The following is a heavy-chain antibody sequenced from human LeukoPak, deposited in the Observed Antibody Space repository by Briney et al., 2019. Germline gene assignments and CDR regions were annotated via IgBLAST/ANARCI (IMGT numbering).Heavy chain of an antibody. J-gene: IGHJ6*03. D-gene: IGHD4-23*01. Sequence: SETLSLTCTVSGGSISSSIYYWGWIRQPPGKGLEWIGSIYYTGSTYYNPSLKSRVTISADTSKNQFSLKLSSVTAADTAVYYCARLHYGGNYGYYYYYMDVWGKGTSVTISS. CDR2: IYYTGST. CDR3: ARLHYGGNYGYYYYYMDV. V-gene: IGHV4-39*01. CDR1: GGSISSSIYY.